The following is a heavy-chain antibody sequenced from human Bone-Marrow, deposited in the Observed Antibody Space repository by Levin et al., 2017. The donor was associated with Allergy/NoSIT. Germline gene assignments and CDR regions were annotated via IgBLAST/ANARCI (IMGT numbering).Heavy chain of an antibody. CDR2: IYYSGST. D-gene: IGHD6-6*01. CDR3: ARGIAARCMDV. CDR1: GGSISSYY. V-gene: IGHV4-59*01. J-gene: IGHJ6*02. Sequence: SETLSLTCTVSGGSISSYYWSWIRQPPGKGLEWIGYIYYSGSTNYNPSLKSRVTISVDTSKNQFSLKLSSVTAADTAVYYCARGIAARCMDVWGQGTTVTVSS.